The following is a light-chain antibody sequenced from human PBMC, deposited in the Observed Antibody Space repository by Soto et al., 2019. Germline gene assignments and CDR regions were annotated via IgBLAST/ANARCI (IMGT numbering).Light chain of an antibody. CDR1: QSINSY. V-gene: IGKV3-11*01. J-gene: IGKJ2*01. CDR3: QQRSSWPPYT. CDR2: DAS. Sequence: EIVLTQSPATLSLSPGERASLSCRASQSINSYLAWYQHKPGQAPRLLIYDASNRATGIPARFSGSGSGTDFTLTISSLEPEDFAVYFCQQRSSWPPYTFGPGTKLEI.